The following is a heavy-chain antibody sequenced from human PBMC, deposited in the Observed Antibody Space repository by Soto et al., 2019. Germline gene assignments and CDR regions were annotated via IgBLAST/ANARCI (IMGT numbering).Heavy chain of an antibody. D-gene: IGHD4-17*01. CDR3: ASRPPGDYGDYWFDP. Sequence: QLQLQESGSGLVKPSQTLSLTCAVSGGSISSGGYSWSWIRQPPGKGLEWIGYIYHSGSTYYNPSLKARVTITVDRSKIPFSLKLSSVTAADTAVSYCASRPPGDYGDYWFDPWGQGTLVTVSS. CDR1: GGSISSGGYS. CDR2: IYHSGST. J-gene: IGHJ5*02. V-gene: IGHV4-30-2*01.